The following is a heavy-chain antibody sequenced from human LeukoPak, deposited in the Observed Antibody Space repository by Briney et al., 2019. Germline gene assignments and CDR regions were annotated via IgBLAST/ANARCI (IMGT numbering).Heavy chain of an antibody. V-gene: IGHV1-18*01. CDR2: ISAYNGNI. Sequence: ASVKVSCKASGYTFTNYGINWVRQAPGQGLEWMGWISAYNGNIKYAQKFQGRLTMTTDTSTSTAYMELRSLRSDDTAVFYCARDEVGYCSSISCPNALWGRGTLVTVSS. J-gene: IGHJ2*01. CDR1: GYTFTNYG. CDR3: ARDEVGYCSSISCPNAL. D-gene: IGHD2-2*01.